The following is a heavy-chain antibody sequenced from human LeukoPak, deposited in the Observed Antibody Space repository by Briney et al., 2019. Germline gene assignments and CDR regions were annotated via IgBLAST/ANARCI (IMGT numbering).Heavy chain of an antibody. CDR3: AKAGVRYYDSSGLHAFDI. J-gene: IGHJ3*02. CDR2: IYHSGST. V-gene: IGHV4-39*01. D-gene: IGHD3-22*01. Sequence: SETLSLTCTVSGGSISSTSYFWGWIRQPPRKGLEWIVTIYHSGSTYYNPSLKSRVTMSVDTSRNQFSLKLSSVNAADTAVYYCAKAGVRYYDSSGLHAFDIWGQGTMVTVSS. CDR1: GGSISSTSYF.